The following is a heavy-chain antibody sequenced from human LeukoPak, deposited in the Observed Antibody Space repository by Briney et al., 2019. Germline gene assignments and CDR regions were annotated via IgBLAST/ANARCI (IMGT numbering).Heavy chain of an antibody. CDR2: ISYDGSNK. J-gene: IGHJ6*02. V-gene: IGHV3-30*04. CDR3: ARDRLRGSGYYYDGMDV. CDR1: GFTFSSYA. Sequence: GGSLRLSCAASGFTFSSYAMHWVRQAPGKGLEWVAVISYDGSNKYYADSVKGRFTISRDNSENTLYLQMNSLRAEDTAVYYCARDRLRGSGYYYDGMDVWGQGTTVTVSS. D-gene: IGHD3-22*01.